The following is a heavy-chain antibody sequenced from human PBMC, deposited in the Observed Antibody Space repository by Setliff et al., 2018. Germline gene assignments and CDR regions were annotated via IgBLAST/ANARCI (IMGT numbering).Heavy chain of an antibody. D-gene: IGHD1-26*01. CDR1: GFSISTSGMC. CDR2: IYWDDDQ. V-gene: IGHV2-5*08. Sequence: SGPTLVNPTQTLTLTCTFSGFSISTSGMCVSWIRQPPGKALEWLALIYWDDDQRYSPSLKSRLRITKDASKNQVVLTMTNMGPVDTATYYCAHDGRWSTIPLDYWGQGTRVTVSS. J-gene: IGHJ4*02. CDR3: AHDGRWSTIPLDY.